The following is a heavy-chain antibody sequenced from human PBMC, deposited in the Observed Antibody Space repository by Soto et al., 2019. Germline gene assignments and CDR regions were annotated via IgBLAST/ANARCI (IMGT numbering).Heavy chain of an antibody. CDR3: ARSTIAPHPFMYPFDS. CDR1: GGSFSGYY. D-gene: IGHD6-6*01. CDR2: INHSGST. J-gene: IGHJ5*01. Sequence: PSETLSLTCAVYGGSFSGYYWTWIRQPPGTGLEWIGEINHSGSTNYNPSLKSRVTISVDTSKNQFSLKLTSVTAADTAVYYCARSTIAPHPFMYPFDSRAQRTPVTGSS. V-gene: IGHV4-34*01.